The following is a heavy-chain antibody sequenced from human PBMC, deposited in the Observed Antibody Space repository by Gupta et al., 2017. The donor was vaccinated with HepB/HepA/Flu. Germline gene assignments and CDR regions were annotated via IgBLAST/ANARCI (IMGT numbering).Heavy chain of an antibody. Sequence: QVQLQESGPGLVKPSGTLSLTCAVSGGSISSSNWWSWVRQPPGKGLEWIGEIYHSGSTNYNPSLKSRVTISVDKSKNQFSLKLSSVTAADTAVYYCARAGGEYYDYVWGSYREPFDYWGQGTLVTVSS. CDR1: GGSISSSNW. V-gene: IGHV4-4*02. CDR2: IYHSGST. J-gene: IGHJ4*02. D-gene: IGHD3-16*02. CDR3: ARAGGEYYDYVWGSYREPFDY.